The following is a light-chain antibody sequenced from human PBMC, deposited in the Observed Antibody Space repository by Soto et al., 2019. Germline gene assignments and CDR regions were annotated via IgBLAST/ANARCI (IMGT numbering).Light chain of an antibody. CDR2: EVS. J-gene: IGLJ1*01. Sequence: QSVLTQPASVSGSPGQSITISCTGTSSDVGAYNYVSWYQQHPGKAPKLLIYEVSDRPSGVSHRLSGSKSGSTASLTISGLQADDEADYYCSSYTRSRTYVFGTGTKVTVL. V-gene: IGLV2-14*03. CDR1: SSDVGAYNY. CDR3: SSYTRSRTYV.